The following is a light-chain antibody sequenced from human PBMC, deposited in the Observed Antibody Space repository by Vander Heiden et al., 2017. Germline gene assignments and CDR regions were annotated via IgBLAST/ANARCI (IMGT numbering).Light chain of an antibody. CDR2: GAS. Sequence: DTVLTQSPCTLSLSPGERANLSCRASQSVTSNYLAWYQQKSGQAPRLLIHGASSRATGIPDRFSGSGSATDFTLTISRLEPEDFAVYSCQQYGTFPWTFGQGTKVEMK. CDR3: QQYGTFPWT. J-gene: IGKJ1*01. CDR1: QSVTSNY. V-gene: IGKV3-20*01.